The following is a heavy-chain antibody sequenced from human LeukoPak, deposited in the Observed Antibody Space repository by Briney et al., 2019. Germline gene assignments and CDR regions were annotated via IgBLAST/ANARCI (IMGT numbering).Heavy chain of an antibody. CDR1: GFTVSNNY. CDR2: ISSSSSYI. CDR3: ARLSSLVDY. V-gene: IGHV3-21*01. Sequence: GGSLRLSCAASGFTVSNNYMSWVRQAPGKGLEWVSSISSSSSYIYYADSVKGRFTISRDNAKNSLYLQMNSLRAEDTAVYYCARLSSLVDYWGQGTLVTVSS. D-gene: IGHD3-3*02. J-gene: IGHJ4*02.